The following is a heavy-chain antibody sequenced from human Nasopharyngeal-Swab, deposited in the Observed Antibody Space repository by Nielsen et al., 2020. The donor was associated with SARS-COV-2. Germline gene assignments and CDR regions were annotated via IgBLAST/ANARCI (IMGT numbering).Heavy chain of an antibody. Sequence: SVNVSCKASGGPFSSYAISWVRQAPGQGLEWMGRIIPIFGIANYAQQLQGRVTITADNSTSTAYMELSRLRSEDTGVYYCASPGGGDYYDSRRYYNYVMDVWGQGTTVTVSS. V-gene: IGHV1-69*04. CDR1: GGPFSSYA. J-gene: IGHJ6*02. D-gene: IGHD3-22*01. CDR3: ASPGGGDYYDSRRYYNYVMDV. CDR2: IIPIFGIA.